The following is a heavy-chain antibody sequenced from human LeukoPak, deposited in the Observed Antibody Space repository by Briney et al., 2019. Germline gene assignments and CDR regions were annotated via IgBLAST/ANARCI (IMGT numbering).Heavy chain of an antibody. Sequence: SETLSLTCAVYGGSFSGYYWSWIRQPPGKGLEWIGEITHSGSTNYNPSLKSRVTISVDTSKNQFSLKLSSVTAADTAVYYCARAGSTSPFDYWGQGTLVTVSS. CDR2: ITHSGST. J-gene: IGHJ4*02. D-gene: IGHD2-2*01. CDR3: ARAGSTSPFDY. CDR1: GGSFSGYY. V-gene: IGHV4-34*01.